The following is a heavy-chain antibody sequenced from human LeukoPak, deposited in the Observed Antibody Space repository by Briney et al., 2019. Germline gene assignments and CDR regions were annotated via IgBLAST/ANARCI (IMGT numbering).Heavy chain of an antibody. Sequence: ASVKVSCKASGGTFSSYAISWVRQAPGQGLEWMGRIIPILGIANYAQKFQGRVTITADKSTSTAYMELSSLRSEDTAVYYCASNPYHSGYYRRENYYGMDVWGQGTTVTVSS. V-gene: IGHV1-69*04. CDR1: GGTFSSYA. D-gene: IGHD3-22*01. CDR3: ASNPYHSGYYRRENYYGMDV. J-gene: IGHJ6*02. CDR2: IIPILGIA.